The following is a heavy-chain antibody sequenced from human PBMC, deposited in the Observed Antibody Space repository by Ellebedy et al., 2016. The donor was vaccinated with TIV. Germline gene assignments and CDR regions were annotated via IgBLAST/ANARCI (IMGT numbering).Heavy chain of an antibody. CDR3: ATDGSYGDYRSPTHAFEI. V-gene: IGHV3-7*01. Sequence: GGSLRLSCAASGFSFRSYWMSWVRQAPGKGLEWVANIKQDGIEKYYVDSVKGRFTISRDNAKNSLYLLMNNLSAEDTGVYYCATDGSYGDYRSPTHAFEIWGQGTLVTVSS. J-gene: IGHJ3*02. D-gene: IGHD4-17*01. CDR1: GFSFRSYW. CDR2: IKQDGIEK.